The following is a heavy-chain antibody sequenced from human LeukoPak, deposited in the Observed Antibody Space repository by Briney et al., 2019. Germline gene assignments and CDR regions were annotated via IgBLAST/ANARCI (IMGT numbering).Heavy chain of an antibody. V-gene: IGHV6-1*01. J-gene: IGHJ4*02. CDR1: GDTVSSNSAA. CDR2: TCYRSNFYN. CDR3: ARGTGAFDY. Sequence: SQTLSLTCAISGDTVSSNSAAWNWFRQSPSRGLEWLGRTCYRSNFYNDYAVSVKSRISINPDTSKNQFSLQLNSVTPEDTAVYYCARGTGAFDYWGQGTLVTVSS.